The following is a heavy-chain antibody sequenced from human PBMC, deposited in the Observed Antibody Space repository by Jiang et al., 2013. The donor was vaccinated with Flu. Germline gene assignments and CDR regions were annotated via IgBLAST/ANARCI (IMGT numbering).Heavy chain of an antibody. Sequence: GPGLVKPSETLSLTCTVSGGSISTTNYYWAWVRQSPGKGLEWIGVIYYTGSTHYNPSLKSRVTLSVDTSKNQFSLILTSVTAADTAVYYCARQPIVVSHNADWFDPWGQGTLVTVSS. CDR3: ARQPIVVSHNADWFDP. J-gene: IGHJ5*02. V-gene: IGHV4-39*01. CDR1: GGSISTTNYY. CDR2: IYYTGST. D-gene: IGHD3-22*01.